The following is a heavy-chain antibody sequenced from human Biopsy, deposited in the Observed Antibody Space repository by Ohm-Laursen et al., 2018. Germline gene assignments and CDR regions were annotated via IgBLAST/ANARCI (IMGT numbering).Heavy chain of an antibody. J-gene: IGHJ6*02. D-gene: IGHD3-10*01. CDR1: GDTFTTSA. CDR2: VIPILGTV. Sequence: SVKASCKASGDTFTTSAISWVRQVPGQGLDWMGRVIPILGTVDYGQNFQGRVTIRADTSTTFLELTSLRYDDTAVYYCASGDIGGIGLDVWGLGTTVTVSS. V-gene: IGHV1-69*04. CDR3: ASGDIGGIGLDV.